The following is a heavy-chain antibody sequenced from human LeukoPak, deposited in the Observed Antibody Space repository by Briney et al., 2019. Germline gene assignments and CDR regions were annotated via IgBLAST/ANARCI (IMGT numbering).Heavy chain of an antibody. D-gene: IGHD3-9*01. CDR2: IYYSGST. J-gene: IGHJ4*02. CDR1: GGSISSYY. Sequence: SETLSLTCTVSGGSISSYYWSWIRQPPGKGLEWIGYIYYSGSTNYNPSLKSRVTISVDTSKNQFSLKLSSVAAADTAVYYCARGKIWDYDILTGYLMGYYFDYWGQGTLVTVSS. V-gene: IGHV4-59*01. CDR3: ARGKIWDYDILTGYLMGYYFDY.